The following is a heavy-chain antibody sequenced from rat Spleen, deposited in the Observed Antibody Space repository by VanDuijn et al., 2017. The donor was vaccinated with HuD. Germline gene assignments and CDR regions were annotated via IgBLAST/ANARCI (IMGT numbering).Heavy chain of an antibody. CDR2: ISYDGSST. V-gene: IGHV5-29*01. Sequence: EVQLVESDGGLVQPGRSLKLSCAASGFTFSDYYMAWVRQAPTQGLEWVATISYDGSSTYYRDSATGRFTISTDNAKSTLYLEMDSLRAEDTVSYCRESSRSPSDYWGKGVMVTVSS. CDR1: GFTFSDYY. J-gene: IGHJ2*01. CDR3: ESSRSPSDY.